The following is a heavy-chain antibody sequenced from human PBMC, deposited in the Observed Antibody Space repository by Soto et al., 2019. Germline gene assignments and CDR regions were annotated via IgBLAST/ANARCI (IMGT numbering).Heavy chain of an antibody. CDR3: ARGAARAAELFDY. Sequence: PSETLSLTCTVSGGSISSGGYYWSWIRQHPGKGLEWIGYIYYSGSTYYNPSLKSRVTISVDTSKNQFSLKLGSVTAADTAVYYCARGAARAAELFDYWGQGTLVTVSS. J-gene: IGHJ4*02. V-gene: IGHV4-31*03. D-gene: IGHD6-6*01. CDR1: GGSISSGGYY. CDR2: IYYSGST.